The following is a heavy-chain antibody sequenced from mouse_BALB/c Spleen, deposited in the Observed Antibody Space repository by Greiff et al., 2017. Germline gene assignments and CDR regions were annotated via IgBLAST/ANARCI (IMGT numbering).Heavy chain of an antibody. D-gene: IGHD2-1*01. V-gene: IGHV1S137*01. Sequence: QVQLKESGAELVRPGVSVKISCKGSGYTFTDYAMHWVKQSHAKSLEWIGVISTYYGDASYNQKFKGKATMTVDKSSSTAYMELARLTSEDSAIYYCARGGDGNYVDYYAMDYWGQGTSVTVSS. CDR3: ARGGDGNYVDYYAMDY. J-gene: IGHJ4*01. CDR1: GYTFTDYA. CDR2: ISTYYGDA.